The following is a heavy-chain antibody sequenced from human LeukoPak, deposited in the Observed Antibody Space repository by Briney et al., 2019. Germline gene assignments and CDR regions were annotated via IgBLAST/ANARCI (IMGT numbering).Heavy chain of an antibody. CDR2: IYYSGST. CDR1: GGSISSSSYY. D-gene: IGHD6-13*01. V-gene: IGHV4-39*01. J-gene: IGHJ4*02. Sequence: SETLSLTCTVSGGSISSSSYYWGWIRQPPGKGLEWIGSIYYSGSTYYNPSLKSRVTISVDTSKNQFSLKLSSVTAADTAVYYCARHDSGSWSHSPYYFDYWGQGTLVTVSS. CDR3: ARHDSGSWSHSPYYFDY.